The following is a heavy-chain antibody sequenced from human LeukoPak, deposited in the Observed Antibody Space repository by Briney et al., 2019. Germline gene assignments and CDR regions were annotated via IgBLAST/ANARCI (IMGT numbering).Heavy chain of an antibody. Sequence: TSETLSLTCTVSGDSISSGSFYWSWIRQAAGKGLEWIGRVSSSGRTTYNPSLKSRLTISITTSKNQFSLKVTSVTAADTAVYYCARETSQKGAHYMDVWGKGTTITISS. V-gene: IGHV4-61*10. D-gene: IGHD3-16*01. J-gene: IGHJ6*03. CDR1: GDSISSGSFY. CDR3: ARETSQKGAHYMDV. CDR2: VSSSGRT.